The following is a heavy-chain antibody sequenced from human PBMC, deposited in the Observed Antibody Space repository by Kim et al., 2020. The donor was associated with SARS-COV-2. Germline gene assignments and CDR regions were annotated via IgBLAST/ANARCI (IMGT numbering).Heavy chain of an antibody. J-gene: IGHJ3*02. V-gene: IGHV3-30-3*01. Sequence: GGSLRLSCAASGFTFSSYAMHWVRQAPGKGLEWVAVISYDGSNKYYADSVKGRFTISRDNSKNTLYLQMNSLRAEDTAVYYCAYHSSGWYLSAFDIWGQG. CDR1: GFTFSSYA. CDR2: ISYDGSNK. D-gene: IGHD6-19*01. CDR3: AYHSSGWYLSAFDI.